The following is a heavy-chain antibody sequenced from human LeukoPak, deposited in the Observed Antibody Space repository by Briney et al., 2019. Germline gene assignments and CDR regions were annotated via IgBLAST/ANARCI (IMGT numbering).Heavy chain of an antibody. D-gene: IGHD5-12*01. Sequence: PGGSLRLSCVASGFTFSNYAMSWVRQAPGKGLEWVSGIGGSGDNTYYADSVKGRFTISRDNSKNTLYLQMNSLRAEDTAVYYCAKWVRYSGYDAGGGMDVWGQGTTVTVSS. CDR1: GFTFSNYA. CDR3: AKWVRYSGYDAGGGMDV. V-gene: IGHV3-23*01. J-gene: IGHJ6*02. CDR2: IGGSGDNT.